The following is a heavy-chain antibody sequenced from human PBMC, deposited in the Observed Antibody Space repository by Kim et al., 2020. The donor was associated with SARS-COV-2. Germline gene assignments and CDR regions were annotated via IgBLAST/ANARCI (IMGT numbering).Heavy chain of an antibody. D-gene: IGHD1-26*01. V-gene: IGHV3-48*02. CDR3: ARKPAWEIDY. Sequence: TSYADSGKGRVTIARDTAKNSLFLQMNSLRDVDTAIYYCARKPAWEIDYWGQGTLVTVSS. J-gene: IGHJ4*02. CDR2: T.